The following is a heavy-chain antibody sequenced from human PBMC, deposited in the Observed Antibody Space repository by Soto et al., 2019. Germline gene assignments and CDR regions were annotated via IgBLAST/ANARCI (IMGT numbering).Heavy chain of an antibody. V-gene: IGHV1-18*01. CDR2: INPYTGHT. CDR1: GYSFTGFG. J-gene: IGHJ6*03. Sequence: QVQLVQSGGEVKKPGASVRVSCKASGYSFTGFGINWVRQAPGQGLEWMGWINPYTGHTNYAQKLQDRVIMTTDTSTSSAYLDLRTPRSDDTALYFCARGHSPVAGNYYYMDVWGRGTTVIVSS. CDR3: ARGHSPVAGNYYYMDV. D-gene: IGHD6-19*01.